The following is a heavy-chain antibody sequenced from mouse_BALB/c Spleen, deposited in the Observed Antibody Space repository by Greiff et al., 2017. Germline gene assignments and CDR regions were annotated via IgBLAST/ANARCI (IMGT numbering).Heavy chain of an antibody. CDR1: GYAFTNYL. D-gene: IGHD2-1*01. V-gene: IGHV1-54*01. CDR3: ARAYGNYDWNFDV. Sequence: QVQLQQSGAELVRPGTSVKVSCKASGYAFTNYLIEWVKQRPGQGLEWIGVINPGSGGTNYNEKFKGKATLTADKSSSTAYMQLSSLTSDDSAVYFCARAYGNYDWNFDVWGKGTTVTVS. CDR2: INPGSGGT. J-gene: IGHJ1*03.